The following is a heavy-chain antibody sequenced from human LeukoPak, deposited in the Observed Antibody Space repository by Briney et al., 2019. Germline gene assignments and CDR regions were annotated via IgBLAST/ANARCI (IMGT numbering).Heavy chain of an antibody. J-gene: IGHJ4*02. Sequence: SETLSLTCTVSGGSISSYYWSWIRQPPGKGLEWIGYIYYSGSTNYNPSLKSRVTISVDTSKNQFSLNLSSVTAADTAVYYCARGYCGSISCYVFNYWGQGTLVTVSS. CDR3: ARGYCGSISCYVFNY. CDR1: GGSISSYY. V-gene: IGHV4-59*08. CDR2: IYYSGST. D-gene: IGHD2-2*01.